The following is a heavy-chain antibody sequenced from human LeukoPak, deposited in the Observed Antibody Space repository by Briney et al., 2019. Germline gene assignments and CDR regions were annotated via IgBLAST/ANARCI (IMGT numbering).Heavy chain of an antibody. CDR1: GFTFSGSA. CDR2: IRSKANSYAT. J-gene: IGHJ4*02. Sequence: GGSLKLSCAASGFTFSGSAMHWVRQASGKGLGWVGRIRSKANSYATAYAASVKGRFTISRDDSKNTAYLQMNSLKTEDTAVYYCTKYGFDYWGQGTLVTVSS. D-gene: IGHD2-2*01. V-gene: IGHV3-73*01. CDR3: TKYGFDY.